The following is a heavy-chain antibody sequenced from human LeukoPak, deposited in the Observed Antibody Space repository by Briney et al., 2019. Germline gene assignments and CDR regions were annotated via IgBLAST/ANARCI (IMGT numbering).Heavy chain of an antibody. CDR1: GGTFSSYA. D-gene: IGHD5-24*01. V-gene: IGHV1-69*04. CDR2: IIPILGIA. CDR3: ARLRDGYNVDY. Sequence: ASVKVSCKASGGTFSSYAISWVRQAPGQGLEWMGRIIPILGIANYAQKFQGRVTITADKSTSTAYMELSSLRSEDTAVYYCARLRDGYNVDYWSQGTLVTVSS. J-gene: IGHJ4*02.